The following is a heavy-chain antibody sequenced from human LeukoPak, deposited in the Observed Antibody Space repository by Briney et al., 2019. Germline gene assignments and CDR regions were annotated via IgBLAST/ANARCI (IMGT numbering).Heavy chain of an antibody. V-gene: IGHV1-69*04. D-gene: IGHD3-9*01. CDR2: IIPILGIA. J-gene: IGHJ5*02. Sequence: SVKVSCKASGGTFSSYTISWVRQAPGQGLEWMGRIIPILGIANYAQKSQGRVTITADKSTSTAYMELSSLRSEDTAVYYCARDGGYDILTGYPQYNWFDPWGQGTLVTVSS. CDR1: GGTFSSYT. CDR3: ARDGGYDILTGYPQYNWFDP.